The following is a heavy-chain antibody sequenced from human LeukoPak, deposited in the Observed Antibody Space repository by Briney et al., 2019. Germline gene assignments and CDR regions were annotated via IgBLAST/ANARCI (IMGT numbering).Heavy chain of an antibody. CDR3: ARDHIYYGSGRLDD. CDR1: GFTFSSYA. V-gene: IGHV3-30*04. D-gene: IGHD3-10*01. J-gene: IGHJ4*02. Sequence: GGSLRLSCAASGFTFSSYAMHWVRQAPGKGLEWVAVISYDGSNKYYADSVKGRFTISRDNSKNTLYLQMNSLRAEDTAVYYCARDHIYYGSGRLDDWGQGTLVTVSS. CDR2: ISYDGSNK.